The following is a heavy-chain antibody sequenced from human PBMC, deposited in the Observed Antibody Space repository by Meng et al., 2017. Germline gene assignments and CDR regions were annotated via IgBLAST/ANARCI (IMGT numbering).Heavy chain of an antibody. CDR1: GYTFTGYY. CDR3: ARDWAVKGFYYFDY. D-gene: IGHD4-11*01. J-gene: IGHJ4*02. CDR2: INPNSGGT. V-gene: IGHV1-2*06. Sequence: ASVKVSCKASGYTFTGYYMLWVRQAPGQGLEWMGRINPNSGGTNYAQKFQGRVTMTRDTSISTAYMELSRLRSDDTAVYYCARDWAVKGFYYFDYWGQGTLVTVSS.